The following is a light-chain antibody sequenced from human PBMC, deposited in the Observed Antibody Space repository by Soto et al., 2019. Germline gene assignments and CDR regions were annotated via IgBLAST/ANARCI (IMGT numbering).Light chain of an antibody. CDR1: QSLVYSEGNTY. CDR3: MQGTHWPPNVLT. V-gene: IGKV2-30*01. Sequence: DVVMTQSPLSLPVTLGQPASISCRSSQSLVYSEGNTYLNWFQQRPGQSPRRLIYKVSNRDSGVPDRFSGSGSGTDFTLKISRVEAEDVGVYYCMQGTHWPPNVLTFGPGTKVDIK. J-gene: IGKJ3*01. CDR2: KVS.